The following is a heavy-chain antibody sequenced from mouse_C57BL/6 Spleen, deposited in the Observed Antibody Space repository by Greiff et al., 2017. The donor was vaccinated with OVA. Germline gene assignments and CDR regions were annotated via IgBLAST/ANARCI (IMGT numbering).Heavy chain of an antibody. J-gene: IGHJ2*01. Sequence: VKLVESGPELVKPGASVKISCKASGYAFSSSWMNWVKQRPGKGLEWIGRIYPGDGDTNYNGKFKGKATLTADKSSSTAYMQLSSLTSEDSAVYFCARNDYYGSRAFDYWGQGTTLTVSS. V-gene: IGHV1-82*01. D-gene: IGHD1-1*01. CDR3: ARNDYYGSRAFDY. CDR1: GYAFSSSW. CDR2: IYPGDGDT.